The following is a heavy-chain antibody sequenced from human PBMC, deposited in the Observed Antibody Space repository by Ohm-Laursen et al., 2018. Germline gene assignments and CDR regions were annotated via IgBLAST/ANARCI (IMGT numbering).Heavy chain of an antibody. CDR1: GGSISSYY. D-gene: IGHD6-19*01. J-gene: IGHJ3*02. Sequence: SETLSLTCPVSGGSISSYYWSWIRQPAGKGLEWIGRIYTSGSTNYNPSLKSRVTMSVDTSKNQFSLKLSSVTAADTAVYYCARESGLVLWRIKAFDIWGQGTMVTVSS. V-gene: IGHV4-4*07. CDR3: ARESGLVLWRIKAFDI. CDR2: IYTSGST.